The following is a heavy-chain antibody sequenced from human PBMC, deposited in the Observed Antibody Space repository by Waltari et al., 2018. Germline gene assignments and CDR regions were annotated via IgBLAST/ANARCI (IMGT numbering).Heavy chain of an antibody. J-gene: IGHJ2*01. Sequence: EVQPVESGGGLVQPGGSLRLSCAASGFTFSSYEMNWVRQAPGKGLEWVSDISSSGSTIYYADSVKGRFTIARDNAKNSLYLQMNSLRAEDTAVYYCERDGDGYWYFDLWGRGTLVTVSS. D-gene: IGHD7-27*01. CDR3: ERDGDGYWYFDL. V-gene: IGHV3-48*03. CDR1: GFTFSSYE. CDR2: ISSSGSTI.